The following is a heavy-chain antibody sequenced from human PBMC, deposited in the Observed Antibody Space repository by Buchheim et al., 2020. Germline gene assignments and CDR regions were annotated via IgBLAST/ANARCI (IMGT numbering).Heavy chain of an antibody. D-gene: IGHD3-10*01. Sequence: QVQLVESGGGVVQPGRSLRLSCAASGFTFSSYGMHWVRQAPGKGLEWVAVIWYDGSNKYYADSVKGRFTISRDNSKNTLYLQMNSLRAEDTAVYYCARDNVWFGELNAFDIWGQGT. V-gene: IGHV3-33*01. J-gene: IGHJ3*02. CDR2: IWYDGSNK. CDR3: ARDNVWFGELNAFDI. CDR1: GFTFSSYG.